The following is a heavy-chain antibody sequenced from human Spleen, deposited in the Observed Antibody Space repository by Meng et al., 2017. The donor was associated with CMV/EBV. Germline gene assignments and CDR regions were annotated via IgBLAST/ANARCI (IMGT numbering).Heavy chain of an antibody. J-gene: IGHJ3*02. CDR2: IYPGDSDT. D-gene: IGHD6-13*01. CDR1: GYSFTXXX. V-gene: IGHV5-51*01. CDR3: ARQGGSSSWGAFDI. Sequence: GESLKISXXGSGYSFTXXXVGWVXQMPGKGLEWMGIIYPGDSDTRYXPSFQGQVXXSADXXISTAYLQWSSLKAXATAMYYCARQGGSSSWGAFDIWGQGTMVTVSS.